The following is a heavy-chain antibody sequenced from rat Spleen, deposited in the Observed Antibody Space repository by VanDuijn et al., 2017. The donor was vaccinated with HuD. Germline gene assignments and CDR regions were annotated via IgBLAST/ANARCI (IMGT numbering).Heavy chain of an antibody. CDR3: ARHDMTTEGMKD. J-gene: IGHJ2*01. CDR1: GFTFSNYY. CDR2: ISTGGGNT. D-gene: IGHD1-11*01. Sequence: EVQLVESGGGLVQPGRSMKLSCAALGFTFSNYYMAWVRQAPTKGLEWVASISTGGGNTYYGDSVKGRFTISRDNAKSTLYLQMNSLRSEDTATYYCARHDMTTEGMKDWGKGVMVTVSS. V-gene: IGHV5-25*01.